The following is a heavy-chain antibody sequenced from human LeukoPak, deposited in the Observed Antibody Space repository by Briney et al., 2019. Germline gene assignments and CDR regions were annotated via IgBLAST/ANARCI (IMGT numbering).Heavy chain of an antibody. Sequence: PGGSLRLSCAASGFTFSSYGMHWVRQAPGKGLEWVAIISYDGSNKDYADSVKGRFTISRDNSKNTLYLQMNSLRAEDTAVYYCASQHGMVRGVKPNFFDYWGQGTLVTVSS. CDR2: ISYDGSNK. V-gene: IGHV3-30*03. J-gene: IGHJ4*02. CDR1: GFTFSSYG. CDR3: ASQHGMVRGVKPNFFDY. D-gene: IGHD3-10*01.